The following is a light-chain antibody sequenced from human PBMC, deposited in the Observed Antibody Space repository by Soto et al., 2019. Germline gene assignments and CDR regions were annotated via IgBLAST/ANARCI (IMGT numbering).Light chain of an antibody. V-gene: IGKV3D-20*01. CDR3: QQYGSSPGT. J-gene: IGKJ1*01. CDR2: DAS. Sequence: EIVMTQSPATLSLSPGERATLSCRASQSVSSYLAWYQQKPGLAPRLLIYDASSRATGIPDRFSGSGSGTDFTLTISRLEPEDFAVYYCQQYGSSPGTFGQGTKVDIK. CDR1: QSVSSY.